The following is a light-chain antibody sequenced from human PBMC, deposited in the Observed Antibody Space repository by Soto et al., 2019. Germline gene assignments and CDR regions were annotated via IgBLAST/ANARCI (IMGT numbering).Light chain of an antibody. J-gene: IGKJ4*01. Sequence: EIVLTQSPATLSLSPGERATLSCRASQSVSSYLAWYQQKPGQAPRLLIYDASNRATGIPARFSGSGSGTDFTLTISSQEPEDVAIYYCQKRSNWPPVTFGGGTKVELK. CDR2: DAS. CDR1: QSVSSY. CDR3: QKRSNWPPVT. V-gene: IGKV3-11*01.